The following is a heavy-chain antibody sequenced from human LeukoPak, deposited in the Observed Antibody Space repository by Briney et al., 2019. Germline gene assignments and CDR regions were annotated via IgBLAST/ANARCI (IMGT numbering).Heavy chain of an antibody. D-gene: IGHD4-17*01. Sequence: SVSLSLTCTVSGGSISNYYWSWIRQPPGKGLEWIGYVFYSGSTNYNPSLKSRVTISVDMSKNQFSLRLTSVTAADTAVYYCAREVGDYVGVFDYWGQGTLVTV. CDR3: AREVGDYVGVFDY. V-gene: IGHV4-59*01. CDR2: VFYSGST. J-gene: IGHJ4*02. CDR1: GGSISNYY.